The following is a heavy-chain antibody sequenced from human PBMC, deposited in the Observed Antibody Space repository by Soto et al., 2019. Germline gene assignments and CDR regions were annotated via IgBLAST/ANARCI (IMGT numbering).Heavy chain of an antibody. CDR3: TRDQDTVYDY. CDR1: GDKVSSTSSG. J-gene: IGHJ4*02. CDR2: TYYRSKLYT. V-gene: IGHV6-1*01. D-gene: IGHD5-18*01. Sequence: SQTLSLPFAISGDKVSSTSSGWGCIRQSPSRGLEWLGRTYYRSKLYTDYEVSVKSRITIDADTSKNQFSLQLNSVTPEDTAVYFCTRDQDTVYDYWGQGTLVTVSS.